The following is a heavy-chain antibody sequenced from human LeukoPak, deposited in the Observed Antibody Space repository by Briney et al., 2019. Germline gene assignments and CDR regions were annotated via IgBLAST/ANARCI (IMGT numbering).Heavy chain of an antibody. Sequence: GGSLRLSCAASGFTFSSYAMSWVCQAPGKGLEWVSAISGSGATTYNADSVRGRFTISRDNSKNTLYLQMNSLGAEDTAVYYCAKRGPWAVAGSYVDVWGQGTTVTISS. D-gene: IGHD6-19*01. CDR3: AKRGPWAVAGSYVDV. CDR2: ISGSGATT. CDR1: GFTFSSYA. J-gene: IGHJ6*02. V-gene: IGHV3-23*01.